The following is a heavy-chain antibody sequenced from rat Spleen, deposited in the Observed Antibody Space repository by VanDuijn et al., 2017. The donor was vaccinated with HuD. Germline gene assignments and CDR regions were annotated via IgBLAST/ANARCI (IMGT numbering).Heavy chain of an antibody. CDR1: GFSLTSFH. CDR2: MWSGGGI. J-gene: IGHJ3*01. V-gene: IGHV2-32*01. Sequence: QVQLKESGPGLVQPSQTLSLTCTVSGFSLTSFHVSWVRQPPGKSLVWMGTMWSGGGIRYNSTLKSRLSISRDTSKSQVFLKMDSLQTEDTATYYCARDKGGQLRGFAYWGQGTLVTVSS. CDR3: ARDKGGQLRGFAY. D-gene: IGHD1-10*01.